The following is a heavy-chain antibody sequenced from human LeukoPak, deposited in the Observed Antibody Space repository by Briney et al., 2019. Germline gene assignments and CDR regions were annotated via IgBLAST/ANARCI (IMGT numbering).Heavy chain of an antibody. CDR3: ARGRWPTASASYYFDS. CDR1: GYTFTDYA. V-gene: IGHV1-3*01. D-gene: IGHD4-17*01. Sequence: ASVKVSCTASGYTFTDYAVNWMRHAPGGRLEWMGWVNAGNGNTKYSQKFQGRVTVTRDRSASTAYMELSSLRSEDTAVYYCARGRWPTASASYYFDSWGQGTLVTVS. J-gene: IGHJ4*02. CDR2: VNAGNGNT.